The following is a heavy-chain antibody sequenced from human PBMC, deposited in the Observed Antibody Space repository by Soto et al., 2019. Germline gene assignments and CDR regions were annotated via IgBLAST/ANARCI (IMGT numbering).Heavy chain of an antibody. D-gene: IGHD2-15*01. Sequence: SETLSLTCAVYGGSFSGYYWSWIRQPPGKGLEWIGEINHSGSTNYNPSLKSRVTISVDTSKNQFSLKLSSVTAADTAVYYCASGGYCSGGSCYRAQYYGMDVRGQGTTVTVSS. J-gene: IGHJ6*02. CDR3: ASGGYCSGGSCYRAQYYGMDV. CDR2: INHSGST. V-gene: IGHV4-34*01. CDR1: GGSFSGYY.